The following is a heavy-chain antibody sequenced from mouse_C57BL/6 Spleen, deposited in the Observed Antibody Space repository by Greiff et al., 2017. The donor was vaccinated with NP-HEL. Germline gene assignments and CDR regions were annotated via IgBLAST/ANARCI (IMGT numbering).Heavy chain of an antibody. Sequence: VKLQQSGAELVRPGASVTLSCKASGYTFTDYEMHWVKQTPVHGLEWIGAIDPETGGTAYNQKFKGKAILTADKSSSTAYMEIRSLTSEDSAVYYCTRRRDDGYWYFGVWGTGTTVTVSS. CDR1: GYTFTDYE. CDR2: IDPETGGT. CDR3: TRRRDDGYWYFGV. J-gene: IGHJ1*03. V-gene: IGHV1-15*01. D-gene: IGHD2-3*01.